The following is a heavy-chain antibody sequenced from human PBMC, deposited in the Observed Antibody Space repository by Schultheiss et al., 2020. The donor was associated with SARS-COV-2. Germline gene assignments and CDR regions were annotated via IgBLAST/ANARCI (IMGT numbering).Heavy chain of an antibody. J-gene: IGHJ4*02. CDR2: IRYDGSNK. CDR1: GFTFSSYG. Sequence: GGSLRLSCAASGFTFSSYGMHWVRQAPGKGLGWVAFIRYDGSNKYYADSVKGRFTISRDNSKNTLYLQMNSLRAEDTAVYYCAKGSGVYVWGSYFDYWGQGTLVTVSS. V-gene: IGHV3-30*02. CDR3: AKGSGVYVWGSYFDY. D-gene: IGHD3-16*01.